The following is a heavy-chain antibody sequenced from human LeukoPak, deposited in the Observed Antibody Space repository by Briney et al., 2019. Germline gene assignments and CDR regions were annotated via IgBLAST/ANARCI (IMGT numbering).Heavy chain of an antibody. D-gene: IGHD3-22*01. Sequence: PSETLSLTCSVSGGSLSRYFWSWIRQPPGRGLEWIGYSYYSGSTNYNPSLKSRVTISVDTSKNQFSLKLSSVTAADTAVYFCARGPYSYDSSGAFDIWGQGTMVTVSS. V-gene: IGHV4-59*08. J-gene: IGHJ3*02. CDR2: SYYSGST. CDR1: GGSLSRYF. CDR3: ARGPYSYDSSGAFDI.